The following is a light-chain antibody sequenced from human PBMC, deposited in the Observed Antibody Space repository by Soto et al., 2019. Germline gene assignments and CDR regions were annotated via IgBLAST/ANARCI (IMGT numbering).Light chain of an antibody. V-gene: IGKV1-5*03. J-gene: IGKJ1*01. CDR1: QSISSG. CDR2: KAS. Sequence: DIQMTQSPSTLSASVGDRVTITCRASQSISSGLAWYQQKPGKAPKLMIYKASSLESGVPSRFSGSGSGTEFTLTINSLQPDAFETYYCQPYNSYSWPFCQWTKVEIK. CDR3: QPYNSYSWP.